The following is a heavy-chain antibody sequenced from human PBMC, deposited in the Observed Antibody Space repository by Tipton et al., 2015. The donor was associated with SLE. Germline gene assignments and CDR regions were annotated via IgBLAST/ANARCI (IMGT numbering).Heavy chain of an antibody. CDR1: GFTFETYG. V-gene: IGHV3-33*06. CDR2: IWYDGRDE. D-gene: IGHD5-18*01. Sequence: RSLRLSCAASGFTFETYGIHWVRQAPGKGLEWVAVIWYDGRDEWYADSVKGRFTISRDNSKKTLYLQMNSLRAEDTAVYYCAKEDLGYAYAFDIWGQGTAVTVSS. CDR3: AKEDLGYAYAFDI. J-gene: IGHJ3*02.